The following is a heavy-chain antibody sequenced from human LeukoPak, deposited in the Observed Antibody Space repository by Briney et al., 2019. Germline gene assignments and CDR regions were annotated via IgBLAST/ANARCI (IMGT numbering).Heavy chain of an antibody. Sequence: ASVKVSCKASGYTFTSYYMHWGRQAPGQGLEWMGIINPSGGSTSYAQKFQGRVTMTRDTSTSTVYMELSSLRSEDTAVYYCASHYDFWSGYPFYYYYMDVWGKGTTVTVSS. J-gene: IGHJ6*03. CDR3: ASHYDFWSGYPFYYYYMDV. D-gene: IGHD3-3*01. V-gene: IGHV1-46*01. CDR2: INPSGGST. CDR1: GYTFTSYY.